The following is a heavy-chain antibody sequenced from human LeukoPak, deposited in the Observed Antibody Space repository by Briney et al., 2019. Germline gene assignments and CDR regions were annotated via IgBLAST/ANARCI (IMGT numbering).Heavy chain of an antibody. CDR2: INPTGGGT. V-gene: IGHV1-2*02. CDR3: VTGSGSRLGAY. CDR1: GYSVTGYY. Sequence: ASVKVSCKASGYSVTGYYIHGVRQAPGQGLDWMGWINPTGGGTNFAQRFQGRVTMTRDTSINTGYMELTSLRSDDTAVYYCVTGSGSRLGAYWGQGTLVTVSS. D-gene: IGHD1-26*01. J-gene: IGHJ4*02.